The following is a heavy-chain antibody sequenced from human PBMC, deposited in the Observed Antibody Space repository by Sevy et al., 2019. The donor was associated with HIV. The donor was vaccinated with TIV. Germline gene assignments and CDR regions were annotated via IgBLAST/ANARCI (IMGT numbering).Heavy chain of an antibody. V-gene: IGHV3-30*04. CDR2: ITHDERYK. J-gene: IGHJ4*02. CDR1: GFTFSNYD. Sequence: EGSLRLSCAASGFTFSNYDMHWVRQAPGKELDWVAVITHDERYKNYAESVKVRFTISRDNFKNTLFLQMDSLRPEDTAVYFCARLVSCGGDCYYLDSWGQGALVTVSS. CDR3: ARLVSCGGDCYYLDS. D-gene: IGHD2-21*02.